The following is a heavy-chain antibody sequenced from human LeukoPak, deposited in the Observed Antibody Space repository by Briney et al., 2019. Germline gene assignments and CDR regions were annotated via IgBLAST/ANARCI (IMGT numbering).Heavy chain of an antibody. CDR1: GFTFSIYS. D-gene: IGHD6-13*01. CDR2: ISGSGGST. Sequence: GGSLRLSCAASGFTFSIYSMNWVRQAPGKGLAWVSAISGSGGSTYYADSVKGRFTISRDNSKNTLYLQMNSLRAEDTAVYYCARRNIAAAALDYWGQGTLVTVSS. J-gene: IGHJ4*02. V-gene: IGHV3-23*01. CDR3: ARRNIAAAALDY.